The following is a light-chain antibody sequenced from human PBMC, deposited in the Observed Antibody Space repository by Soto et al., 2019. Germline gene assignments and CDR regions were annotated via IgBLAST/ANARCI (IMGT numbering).Light chain of an antibody. V-gene: IGLV2-14*01. CDR1: SSDVGAYNY. Sequence: QSVLTQPASVSGSPGQSITISCTGTSSDVGAYNYVSWYQQYPGKAPKVIIFEVRKRPSGVSNRFSGSKSGDTASLTISGLQAEDEADYYCSSYRSSTTFVFXTGTKVTVL. CDR3: SSYRSSTTFV. CDR2: EVR. J-gene: IGLJ1*01.